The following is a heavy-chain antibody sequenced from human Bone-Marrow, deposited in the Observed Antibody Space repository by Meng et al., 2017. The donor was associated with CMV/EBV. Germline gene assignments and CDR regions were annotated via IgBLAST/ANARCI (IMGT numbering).Heavy chain of an antibody. Sequence: GESLKISCAASGFTFSSYAMSWVRQAPGKGLEWVSAISGSGGSTYYADSVKGRFTISRDNSKNTLYLQMNSLRAEDTAVYYCAKERAWFGELPLLFGYWGQGTRVTGSS. CDR1: GFTFSSYA. D-gene: IGHD3-10*01. V-gene: IGHV3-23*01. CDR2: ISGSGGST. CDR3: AKERAWFGELPLLFGY. J-gene: IGHJ4*02.